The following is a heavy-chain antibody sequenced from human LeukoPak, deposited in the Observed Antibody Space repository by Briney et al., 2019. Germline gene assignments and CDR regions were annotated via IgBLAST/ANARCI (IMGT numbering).Heavy chain of an antibody. CDR3: AGHHPRNTVDF. V-gene: IGHV4-59*08. CDR2: ISDIGSI. Sequence: SETLSLTCTVSGGSISSYYWSWIRQPPGKGLEWIAYISDIGSINYNPSLKSRVTISLDTSKDQFSLKLSSVTAADTAVYYCAGHHPRNTVDFWGQGTLVTVSS. J-gene: IGHJ4*02. D-gene: IGHD2/OR15-2a*01. CDR1: GGSISSYY.